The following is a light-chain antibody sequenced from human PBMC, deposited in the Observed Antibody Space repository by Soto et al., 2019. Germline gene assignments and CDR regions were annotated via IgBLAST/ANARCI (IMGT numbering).Light chain of an antibody. J-gene: IGLJ2*01. CDR1: YSNIGSHT. Sequence: QSVLTQPSSASGTPGQSVNISWSGTYSNIGSHTVNWYQQIPGKAPQLFIFRTNERPSGVPDRFSGSKSVTSASLAISGLHSDDEADYYCAAWDDRLNAVVFGGGTKLTVL. V-gene: IGLV1-44*01. CDR2: RTN. CDR3: AAWDDRLNAVV.